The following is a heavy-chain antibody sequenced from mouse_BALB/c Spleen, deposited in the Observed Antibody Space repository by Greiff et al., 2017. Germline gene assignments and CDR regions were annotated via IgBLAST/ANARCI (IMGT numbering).Heavy chain of an antibody. J-gene: IGHJ4*01. CDR2: ISDGGSYT. CDR3: ARDKAVVARAMDY. D-gene: IGHD1-1*01. Sequence: EVKLMESGGGLVKPGGSLKLSCAASGFTFSDYYMYWVRQTPEKRLEWVATISDGGSYTYYPDSVKGRFTISRDNAKNNLYLQMSSLKSEDTAMYYCARDKAVVARAMDYWGQGTSVTVSS. V-gene: IGHV5-4*02. CDR1: GFTFSDYY.